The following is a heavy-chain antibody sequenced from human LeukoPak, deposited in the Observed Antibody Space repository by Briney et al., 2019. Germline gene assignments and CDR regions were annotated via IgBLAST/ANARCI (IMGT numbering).Heavy chain of an antibody. J-gene: IGHJ4*02. D-gene: IGHD6-19*01. V-gene: IGHV3-23*01. CDR2: ISGSGGNT. Sequence: GGSLRLSCAASGFTFNSYAMSWVRQAPGRGLEWVSGISGSGGNTYYADSVKGRFTISRDNAKNTLYLQMNSLRAEDTAVYYCARALSSGWYYFDHWGQGTVVTVSS. CDR3: ARALSSGWYYFDH. CDR1: GFTFNSYA.